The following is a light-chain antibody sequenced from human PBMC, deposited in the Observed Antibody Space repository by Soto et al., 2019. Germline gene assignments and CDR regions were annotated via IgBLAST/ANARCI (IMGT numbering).Light chain of an antibody. V-gene: IGLV1-47*01. CDR3: AVWDDSMSSWV. J-gene: IGLJ3*02. Sequence: QSALTQPPSASGTPGQRVSISCSGSRSNIGRNYVYWYQQLPGTAPKLLIQRNNERPSGVPDRFSGSKSGTSVSLAISGLRSEDEATYYCAVWDDSMSSWVFGRGTKVTVL. CDR1: RSNIGRNY. CDR2: RNN.